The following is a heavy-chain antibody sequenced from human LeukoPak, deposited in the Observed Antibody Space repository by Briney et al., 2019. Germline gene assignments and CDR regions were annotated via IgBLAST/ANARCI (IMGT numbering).Heavy chain of an antibody. CDR2: IHNSGTT. J-gene: IGHJ4*02. Sequence: SETLSLTCAVSGGPFSGYFWSWIRQPPGKGLEWIGEIHNSGTTNYNPSLNSRVTISEDTSKNQIYLNLRSVTAADTAVYYCARRYYYNLGSFPFDFWGQGTLVTVSS. V-gene: IGHV4-34*01. CDR3: ARRYYYNLGSFPFDF. D-gene: IGHD3-10*01. CDR1: GGPFSGYF.